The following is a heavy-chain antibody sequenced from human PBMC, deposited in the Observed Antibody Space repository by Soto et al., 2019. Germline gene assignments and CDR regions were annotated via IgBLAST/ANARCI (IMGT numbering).Heavy chain of an antibody. D-gene: IGHD3-22*01. Sequence: QVQLQESGPGLVKPSQTLSLTCTVSGGSISTGDYYWSWFRQPPGKGLEWIGYIYYTGSTYFNPSLKSRLTISVDTSKNQLSLQLTSVTAADTAVYYCARAFDDSSGYYGGLGYWGQGTLVTVSS. CDR1: GGSISTGDYY. J-gene: IGHJ4*02. V-gene: IGHV4-30-4*08. CDR2: IYYTGST. CDR3: ARAFDDSSGYYGGLGY.